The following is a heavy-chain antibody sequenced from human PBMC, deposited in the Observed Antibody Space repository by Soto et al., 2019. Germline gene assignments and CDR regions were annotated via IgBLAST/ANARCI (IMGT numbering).Heavy chain of an antibody. CDR1: GFTVSTKY. CDR2: IYSGGST. CDR3: ARDPWAADY. Sequence: EVQLVESGGGLVQPGGSLRLSCAASGFTVSTKYMSWVRQAPGTGLEWVTVIYSGGSTFYADSVRGRFTISRDNSKNTVNLEINSLRAKDTAVYYCARDPWAADYWGQGTLVTVSS. V-gene: IGHV3-66*01. J-gene: IGHJ4*02. D-gene: IGHD3-16*01.